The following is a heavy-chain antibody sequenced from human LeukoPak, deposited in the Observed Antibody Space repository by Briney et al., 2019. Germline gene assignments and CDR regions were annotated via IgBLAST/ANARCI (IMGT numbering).Heavy chain of an antibody. V-gene: IGHV1-18*01. D-gene: IGHD3-9*01. J-gene: IGHJ4*02. Sequence: ASVKVSCKASGYTFTSYGISWVRQAPGQGLEWMGWLSAYNGNTNYAQKLQGRVTMTTDTSTGTAYMELRSLRSDDTAVYYCARAASVNYDILTAFDYWGQGTLVTVSS. CDR3: ARAASVNYDILTAFDY. CDR1: GYTFTSYG. CDR2: LSAYNGNT.